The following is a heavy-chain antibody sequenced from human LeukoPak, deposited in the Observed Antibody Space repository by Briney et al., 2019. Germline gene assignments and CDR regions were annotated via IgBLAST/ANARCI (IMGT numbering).Heavy chain of an antibody. CDR1: GFTFSNYG. J-gene: IGHJ6*02. D-gene: IGHD3-10*01. Sequence: PGRSLRLSCAASGFTFSNYGMFWVRQAPGKGLEWVAVIWYDGSKKYYVDSVKGRFTISREDSENTLYLQMNSLRAEDTAVYYCARVWGITMVRGVIPSYGMDVWGQGTTVTVSS. V-gene: IGHV3-33*07. CDR2: IWYDGSKK. CDR3: ARVWGITMVRGVIPSYGMDV.